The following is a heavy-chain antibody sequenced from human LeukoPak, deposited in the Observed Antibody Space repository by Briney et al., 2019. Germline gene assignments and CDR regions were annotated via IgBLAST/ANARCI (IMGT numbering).Heavy chain of an antibody. V-gene: IGHV4-39*01. D-gene: IGHD3-10*01. CDR3: ARRTMVRGVITPFDY. Sequence: PSETLSLTCTVSGGSISSSSYYWGWIRQPPGKGLEWIGSIYYSGSTYYNPSLKSRVTISVDTSKNQFSLKLSSVTAADTAVYYCARRTMVRGVITPFDYWGQGTLVTVSS. J-gene: IGHJ4*02. CDR2: IYYSGST. CDR1: GGSISSSSYY.